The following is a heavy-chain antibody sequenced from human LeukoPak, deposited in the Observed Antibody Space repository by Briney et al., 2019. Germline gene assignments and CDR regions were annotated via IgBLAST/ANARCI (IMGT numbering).Heavy chain of an antibody. Sequence: ASVKVSCKASGYTFTANNIHWVRQAPGQGLEWMGRINPTSGGTNYAQKFQGRVTMTRDTSISTAYTELSGLRSDDSAIYYCSRYHWPLDYWGLGTLVPVSS. CDR1: GYTFTANN. J-gene: IGHJ4*02. V-gene: IGHV1-2*06. CDR3: SRYHWPLDY. D-gene: IGHD1-20*01. CDR2: INPTSGGT.